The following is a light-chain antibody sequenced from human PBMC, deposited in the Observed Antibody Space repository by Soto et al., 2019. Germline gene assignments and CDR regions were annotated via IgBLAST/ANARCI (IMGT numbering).Light chain of an antibody. Sequence: EIVMTQSPATLSVSPGERATLSCRASQSVSSNLAWYQQKPGQAPRLLIYGASTRATGIPARFSGSGSGTEFTLTISSLQSEDFAVYYWQQYTNWPPLTFGGGTKVEIK. V-gene: IGKV3-15*01. CDR2: GAS. J-gene: IGKJ4*01. CDR3: QQYTNWPPLT. CDR1: QSVSSN.